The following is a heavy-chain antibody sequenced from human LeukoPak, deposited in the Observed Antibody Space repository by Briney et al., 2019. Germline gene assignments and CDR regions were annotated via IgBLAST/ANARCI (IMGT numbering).Heavy chain of an antibody. CDR2: ISGSGGST. CDR3: ASNIATNFDY. Sequence: GGSLRLSCAASGFTFSSYAMSWVRQAPGKGLEWVSAISGSGGSTYYADSVKGRFTISRDNAKNSLYLQMNSLRAEDTAVYYCASNIATNFDYWGQGTLVTVSS. D-gene: IGHD1-1*01. CDR1: GFTFSSYA. J-gene: IGHJ4*02. V-gene: IGHV3-23*01.